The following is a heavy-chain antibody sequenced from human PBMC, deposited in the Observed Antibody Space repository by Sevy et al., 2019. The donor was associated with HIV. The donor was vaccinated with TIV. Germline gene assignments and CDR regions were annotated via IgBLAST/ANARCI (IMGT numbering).Heavy chain of an antibody. CDR3: AKGGPGYCSSTSCYPLYYYYYGMDV. CDR2: ISGSGGST. Sequence: GGSLRLSCAASGFTFSSYAMSWVHQAPGKGLEWVSAISGSGGSTYYADSVKGRFTISRDNSKNTLYLQMNSLRAEDTAVYYCAKGGPGYCSSTSCYPLYYYYYGMDVWGQGTTVTVSS. D-gene: IGHD2-2*01. CDR1: GFTFSSYA. V-gene: IGHV3-23*01. J-gene: IGHJ6*02.